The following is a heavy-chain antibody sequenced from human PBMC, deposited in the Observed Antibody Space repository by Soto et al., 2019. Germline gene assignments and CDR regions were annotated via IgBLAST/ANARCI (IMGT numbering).Heavy chain of an antibody. CDR3: AGGQEVGAHFFDT. Sequence: PGGSLRLSCEASGFTFIKFDMHWVRQPTGKGLEWVSTIGISGDTYYAVSVKGRFTISRDNAKNSLSLQMNSLRAGDTALYFCAGGQEVGAHFFDTWGQGTQVTVSS. V-gene: IGHV3-13*04. CDR1: GFTFIKFD. D-gene: IGHD2-15*01. J-gene: IGHJ4*02. CDR2: IGISGDT.